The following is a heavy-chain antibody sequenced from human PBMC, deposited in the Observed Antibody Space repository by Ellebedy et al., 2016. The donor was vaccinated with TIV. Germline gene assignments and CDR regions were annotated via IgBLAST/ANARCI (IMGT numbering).Heavy chain of an antibody. Sequence: MPSETLSLTCAVSGASISSGAYYWSWIRQPPGKGLEWTGYIYYSGSTNYNPSLKSRVTISVDTSKNQFSLKLSSVTAADTAVYYCARGRIMITFGGVTHSDYWGQGTLVTVSS. V-gene: IGHV4-61*08. D-gene: IGHD3-16*01. CDR3: ARGRIMITFGGVTHSDY. J-gene: IGHJ4*02. CDR2: IYYSGST. CDR1: GASISSGAYY.